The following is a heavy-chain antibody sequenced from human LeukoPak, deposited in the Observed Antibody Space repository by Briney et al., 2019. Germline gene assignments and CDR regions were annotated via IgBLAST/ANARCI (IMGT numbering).Heavy chain of an antibody. CDR2: INPNNDGT. V-gene: IGHV1-2*02. Sequence: ASVKVSCKASGYTFTGYYMHWVRQAPGQGLEWMGWINPNNDGTNYAQKFQGRVTMTRDTSISTAYMELSRLRSADTAVYYCARGLSPGSPSAFDIWGQGTMVTVSS. D-gene: IGHD3-10*01. J-gene: IGHJ3*02. CDR1: GYTFTGYY. CDR3: ARGLSPGSPSAFDI.